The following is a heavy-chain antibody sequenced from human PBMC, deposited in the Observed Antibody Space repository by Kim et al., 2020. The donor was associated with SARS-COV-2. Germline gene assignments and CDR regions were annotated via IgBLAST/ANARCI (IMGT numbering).Heavy chain of an antibody. J-gene: IGHJ6*02. Sequence: SVKVSCKASGGTFSRSAISWVRQAPGRGLELMGGIITIFGTTNHAQKFQGRVTISADASTTTVHMELSSLTSEDTAMYYCAREAGTTAYYYGMDVWGQGTTVTVSS. D-gene: IGHD1-1*01. CDR1: GGTFSRSA. CDR3: AREAGTTAYYYGMDV. V-gene: IGHV1-69*13. CDR2: IITIFGTT.